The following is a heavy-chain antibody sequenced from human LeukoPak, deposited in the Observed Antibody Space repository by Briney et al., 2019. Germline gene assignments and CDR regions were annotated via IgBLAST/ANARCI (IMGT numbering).Heavy chain of an antibody. CDR3: ARIAVAGIDY. V-gene: IGHV3-7*01. D-gene: IGHD6-19*01. CDR1: GFTISSYW. Sequence: GGSLRLSCAASGFTISSYWMTWVRQAPGRELEWVANIKQDGSERYYVDSVKGRFTISRDNAKNSLYLQMNSLRAEDTAVYYCARIAVAGIDYWGQGILVTVSS. CDR2: IKQDGSER. J-gene: IGHJ4*02.